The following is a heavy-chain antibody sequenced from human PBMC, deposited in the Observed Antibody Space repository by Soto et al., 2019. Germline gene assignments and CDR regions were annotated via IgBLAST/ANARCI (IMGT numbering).Heavy chain of an antibody. CDR3: ARDINDIVVVPAAIERGYYYYGMDV. V-gene: IGHV1-46*01. CDR2: INPSGGST. CDR1: GYTFTSYY. Sequence: QVQLVQSGAEVKKPGASVKVSCKASGYTFTSYYMHWVRQAPGQGLEWMGIINPSGGSTSYAQKFQGRVTMTRDTSTSTVYMELSSLRSEDTAVYYCARDINDIVVVPAAIERGYYYYGMDVWGQGTTVTVSS. J-gene: IGHJ6*02. D-gene: IGHD2-2*02.